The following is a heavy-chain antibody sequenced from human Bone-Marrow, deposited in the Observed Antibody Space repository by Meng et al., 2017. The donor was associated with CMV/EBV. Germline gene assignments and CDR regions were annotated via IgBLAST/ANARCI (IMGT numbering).Heavy chain of an antibody. CDR3: ARAPLYSSGWPLDY. J-gene: IGHJ4*02. Sequence: SETLSLTCTVSGGSISSSSYYWGWIRQPPGKGLEWIGYIYYSGSTNYNPSLKSRVTISVDTSKNQFSLKLSSVTAADTAVYYCARAPLYSSGWPLDYWGQGTLVTVSS. CDR2: IYYSGST. D-gene: IGHD6-19*01. V-gene: IGHV4-61*05. CDR1: GGSISSSSYY.